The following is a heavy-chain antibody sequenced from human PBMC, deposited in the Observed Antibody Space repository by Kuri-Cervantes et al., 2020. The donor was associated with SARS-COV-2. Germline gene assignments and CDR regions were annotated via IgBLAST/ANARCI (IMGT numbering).Heavy chain of an antibody. D-gene: IGHD3-3*01. CDR1: GGSISSYY. J-gene: IGHJ6*02. CDR3: ARDSASITIFGVVTRYGMDV. Sequence: GSLRLSCTVSGGSISSYYWSWIRQPAGKGLEWIGRIYTSGSTYYNPSLKSRVTISVDTSKNQFSLKLSSVTAADTAVYYCARDSASITIFGVVTRYGMDVWGQGTTVTVSS. V-gene: IGHV4-4*07. CDR2: IYTSGST.